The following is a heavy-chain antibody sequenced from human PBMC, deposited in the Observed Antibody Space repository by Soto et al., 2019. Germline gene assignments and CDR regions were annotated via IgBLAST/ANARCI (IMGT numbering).Heavy chain of an antibody. J-gene: IGHJ4*02. CDR1: GGYISSYD. CDR2: IYYSGST. D-gene: IGHD3-3*01. CDR3: ARTPGGDFWSGYPRYYFDY. V-gene: IGHV4-59*01. Sequence: LETLSLTCTVAGGYISSYDGSWIRQHPGKGLEWIGYIYYSGSTNYNPSLKSRVTISVDTSKNQFSLKLSSVTAADTAVYYCARTPGGDFWSGYPRYYFDYWGQGTLVTVSS.